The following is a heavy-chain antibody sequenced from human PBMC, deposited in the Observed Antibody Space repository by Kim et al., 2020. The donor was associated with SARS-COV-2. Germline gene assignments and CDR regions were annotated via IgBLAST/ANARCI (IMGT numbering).Heavy chain of an antibody. V-gene: IGHV3-7*04. J-gene: IGHJ6*02. Sequence: SVKGRFTLPRDNAKNSLYLQMNSLRAEDTAVYYCARVPRTGGNYYYGMDVWGQGTTVTVSS. CDR3: ARVPRTGGNYYYGMDV. D-gene: IGHD1-1*01.